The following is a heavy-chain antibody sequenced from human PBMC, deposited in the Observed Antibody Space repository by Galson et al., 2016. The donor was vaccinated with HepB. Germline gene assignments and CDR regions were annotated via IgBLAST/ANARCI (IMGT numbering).Heavy chain of an antibody. CDR3: ARHRTYYDISTCFSTPYYFDF. V-gene: IGHV4-39*01. D-gene: IGHD3-9*01. CDR1: GGSITNINYY. Sequence: SETLSLTCSVSGGSITNINYYWGWIRQPPGKGLEWIGSIYYSGRTTYNPSLKSRVTIFVDTSKNLFSLKLDSVTAADTAVYYCARHRTYYDISTCFSTPYYFDFWGQGTLVTVSS. CDR2: IYYSGRT. J-gene: IGHJ4*02.